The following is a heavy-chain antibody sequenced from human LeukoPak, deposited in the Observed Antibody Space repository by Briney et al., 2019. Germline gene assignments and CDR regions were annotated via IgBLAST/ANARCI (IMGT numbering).Heavy chain of an antibody. CDR2: FYSGGST. CDR1: GFTVSSNY. D-gene: IGHD2-2*01. J-gene: IGHJ6*02. CDR3: ARDHIVVERRGLGRSNYYYYGMDV. Sequence: PGGSLRLSCAASGFTVSSNYMSWVRQAPGKGLEWVSVFYSGGSTYYADSVKGRFTISRDNSKNTLYLQMNSLRAEDTAVYYCARDHIVVERRGLGRSNYYYYGMDVWGQGTTVTVSS. V-gene: IGHV3-53*01.